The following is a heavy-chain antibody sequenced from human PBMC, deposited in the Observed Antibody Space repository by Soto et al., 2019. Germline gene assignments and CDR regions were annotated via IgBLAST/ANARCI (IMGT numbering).Heavy chain of an antibody. Sequence: QVQVVESGGGLVKPGGSLRLSCAASGFTFSDYYMSWIRQARGKGLEWVSFISSSGDSTKYADSVKGRFTISRDNAKNTLYLQLNSLRAEDTAVYYCARGGVKGTTSRGQVYNWGQGTLVTVSS. J-gene: IGHJ4*02. D-gene: IGHD1-7*01. CDR3: ARGGVKGTTSRGQVYN. CDR2: ISSSGDST. V-gene: IGHV3-11*06. CDR1: GFTFSDYY.